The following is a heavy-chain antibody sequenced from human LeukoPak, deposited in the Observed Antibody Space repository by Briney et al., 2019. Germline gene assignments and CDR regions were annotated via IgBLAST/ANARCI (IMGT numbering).Heavy chain of an antibody. CDR1: GFTFSTYW. Sequence: GGSLRLSCAASGFTFSTYWMTWVRQAPGKGLEWVANIKQDGSEKYYVDSVKGRFTISRDNAKNSLYLQMNSLRAEDTAVYYCARVRRGSRHYFDYWGQGTLVTVSS. D-gene: IGHD6-13*01. CDR3: ARVRRGSRHYFDY. CDR2: IKQDGSEK. J-gene: IGHJ4*02. V-gene: IGHV3-7*04.